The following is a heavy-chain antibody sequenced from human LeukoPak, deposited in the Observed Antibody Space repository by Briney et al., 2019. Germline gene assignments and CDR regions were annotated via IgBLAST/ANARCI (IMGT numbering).Heavy chain of an antibody. D-gene: IGHD2-2*01. V-gene: IGHV1-69*04. CDR1: GGTFSSYA. CDR3: ASFDIVVVPAAISAFDI. J-gene: IGHJ3*02. Sequence: ASAKVSCKASGGTFSSYAISWVRQAPGQGLEWMGRIIPIFGIANYAQKFQGRVTITADKSTSTAYMELSSLRSEDTAVYYCASFDIVVVPAAISAFDIWGQGTMVTVSS. CDR2: IIPIFGIA.